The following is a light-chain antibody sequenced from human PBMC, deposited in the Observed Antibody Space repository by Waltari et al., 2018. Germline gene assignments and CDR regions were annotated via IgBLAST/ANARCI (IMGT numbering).Light chain of an antibody. J-gene: IGKJ4*01. V-gene: IGKV1-5*01. CDR1: QSISAW. Sequence: DIQMTPSPSTLSASVGDRVTITCRASQSISAWLAWYQLRPGKSPKLLISDASILERGVPSRFSGSGSGTEFTLTINSLQHDDFATYYCHQYTNFPLTFGGGTTVEIK. CDR3: HQYTNFPLT. CDR2: DAS.